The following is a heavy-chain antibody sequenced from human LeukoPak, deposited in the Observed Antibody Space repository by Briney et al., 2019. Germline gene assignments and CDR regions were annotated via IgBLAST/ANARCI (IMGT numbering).Heavy chain of an antibody. CDR2: INHSGST. D-gene: IGHD6-19*01. Sequence: TSETLALTCAGYGGYFSDYYWSWIRQPPGKGLEWIGEINHSGSTYYNPSLNSRVTISVDTSKNQFCLQVSAVTAADTAVYYCARPRPSGWYLPRDAFDIWGQGTMVTVSS. J-gene: IGHJ3*02. V-gene: IGHV4-34*01. CDR1: GGYFSDYY. CDR3: ARPRPSGWYLPRDAFDI.